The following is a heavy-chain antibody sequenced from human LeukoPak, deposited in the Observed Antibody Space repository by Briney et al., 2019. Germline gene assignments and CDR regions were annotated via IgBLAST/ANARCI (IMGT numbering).Heavy chain of an antibody. CDR1: GSTFSSYA. J-gene: IGHJ4*02. D-gene: IGHD6-25*01. CDR3: ARDLSSEHDY. CDR2: ISYDGSNK. V-gene: IGHV3-30-3*01. Sequence: GGSLRLSCAASGSTFSSYAMHWVRQAPGKGLEWVAVISYDGSNKYYADSVKGRFTISRDNSKNTLYLQMNSLRAEDTAVYYCARDLSSEHDYWGQGTLVTVSS.